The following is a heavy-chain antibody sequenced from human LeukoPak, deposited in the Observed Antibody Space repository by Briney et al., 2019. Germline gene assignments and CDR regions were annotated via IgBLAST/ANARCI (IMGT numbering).Heavy chain of an antibody. J-gene: IGHJ4*02. D-gene: IGHD4-11*01. CDR2: ISGNGGNT. CDR1: GFTFSSYA. CDR3: AKDLRLAYFDY. V-gene: IGHV3-23*01. Sequence: GGSLRLSCAVSGFTFSSYAMSGVRQAPGKGLEWVSGISGNGGNTYYADSVKGRFTISRDNSKNTLYLQMNSLRAEDTAVYYCAKDLRLAYFDYWGQGTLVTVSS.